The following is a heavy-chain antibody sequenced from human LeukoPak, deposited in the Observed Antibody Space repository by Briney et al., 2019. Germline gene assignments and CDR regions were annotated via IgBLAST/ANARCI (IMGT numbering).Heavy chain of an antibody. CDR2: ISAYNGNT. D-gene: IGHD5-18*01. V-gene: IGHV1-18*01. J-gene: IGHJ6*03. Sequence: ASVKVSCKASGYTFTSYGISWVRHAPGQGLEWRGWISAYNGNTNYAQKLQGRVTMTTDTSTSTAYMELRSLRSDDTDVYYCARTHPIQLWLDLYYYYMDVWGKGPRVTVS. CDR1: GYTFTSYG. CDR3: ARTHPIQLWLDLYYYYMDV.